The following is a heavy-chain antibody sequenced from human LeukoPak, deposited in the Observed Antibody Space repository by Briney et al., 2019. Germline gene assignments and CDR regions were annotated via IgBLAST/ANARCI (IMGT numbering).Heavy chain of an antibody. D-gene: IGHD2-2*01. V-gene: IGHV1-46*01. CDR1: GYTFTSYY. Sequence: GASVKVSCKASGYTFTSYYMHWVRQAPGQGLEWMGIINPSGGSTSYAQKFQGRVTMTRDTSTSTVYMELSSLRSEDTAVYYCARARYCSSTSCYVPDRFDPWGQGTLVTVSS. J-gene: IGHJ5*02. CDR2: INPSGGST. CDR3: ARARYCSSTSCYVPDRFDP.